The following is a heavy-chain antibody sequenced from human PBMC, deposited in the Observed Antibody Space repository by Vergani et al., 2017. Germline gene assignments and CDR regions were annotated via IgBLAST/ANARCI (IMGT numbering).Heavy chain of an antibody. D-gene: IGHD3-22*01. CDR3: ARDLFGLNYDGSVYYY. J-gene: IGHJ4*02. CDR1: GGTFSSYA. CDR2: IIPIFGTA. V-gene: IGHV1-69*01. Sequence: QVQLVQSGAEVKKPGSSVKVSCKASGGTFSSYAISWLRQAPGQGLEWMGGIIPIFGTANYAQKFQGRVTIAADESTSTAYMELSSLRSEDTAVYYCARDLFGLNYDGSVYYYWGQGTLVTVSS.